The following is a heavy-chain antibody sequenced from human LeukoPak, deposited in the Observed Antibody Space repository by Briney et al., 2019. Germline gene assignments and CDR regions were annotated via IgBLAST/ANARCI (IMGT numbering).Heavy chain of an antibody. CDR3: ARDGLAAATLHWCFDL. CDR1: GFTFSYYW. V-gene: IGHV3-7*01. J-gene: IGHJ2*01. CDR2: IKVDGSEK. D-gene: IGHD6-25*01. Sequence: GGSLRLSCAAAGFTFSYYWMTWVRQAPGKGLEWVANIKVDGSEKYYVVSVKGRFTISRDNAKNSLYLQMNSLRAEDTAVYYCARDGLAAATLHWCFDLWGRGTLVTVSS.